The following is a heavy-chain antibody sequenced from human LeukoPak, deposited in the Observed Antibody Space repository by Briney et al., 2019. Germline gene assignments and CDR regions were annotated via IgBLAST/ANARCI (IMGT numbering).Heavy chain of an antibody. CDR1: GGTFSSYA. CDR3: ASLYSSGWYYFDY. CDR2: IIPIFGTA. J-gene: IGHJ4*02. D-gene: IGHD6-19*01. V-gene: IGHV1-69*06. Sequence: SVKLCCKASGGTFSSYAISWVRQAPGQGLEWMGGIIPIFGTANYAQKFQGRVTITADKSTSTAYMELSSLRSEDTAVYYCASLYSSGWYYFDYWGQGTLVTVSS.